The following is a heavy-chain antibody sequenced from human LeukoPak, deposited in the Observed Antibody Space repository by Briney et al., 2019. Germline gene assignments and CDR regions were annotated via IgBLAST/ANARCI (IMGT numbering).Heavy chain of an antibody. CDR3: ARGARAGYNLEPFDY. Sequence: PSETLSLTCTAAGGSMSSYYWSWIRQPPGKGLEWIGYIYYSGSTKYNPSLKSRVTISVDTSKNQFSLKLSSVTAADTAVYYCARGARAGYNLEPFDYWGQGTLVTVSS. J-gene: IGHJ4*02. V-gene: IGHV4-59*08. D-gene: IGHD5-24*01. CDR2: IYYSGST. CDR1: GGSMSSYY.